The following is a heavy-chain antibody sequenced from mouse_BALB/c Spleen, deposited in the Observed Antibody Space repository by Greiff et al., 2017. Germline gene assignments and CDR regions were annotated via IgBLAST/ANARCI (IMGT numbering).Heavy chain of an antibody. V-gene: IGHV14-3*02. CDR3: ARWDWYFDV. J-gene: IGHJ1*01. CDR1: GFNFKDHD. CDR2: IDPANGNT. Sequence: EVQVVESGAELVKPGASVKLSCTASGFNFKDHDMHWVKQRPEQGLEWIGRIDPANGNTKYDPKFQGKATITADTASNTAYLQLSSLTSEDTAVYYCARWDWYFDVWGAGTTVTVSS.